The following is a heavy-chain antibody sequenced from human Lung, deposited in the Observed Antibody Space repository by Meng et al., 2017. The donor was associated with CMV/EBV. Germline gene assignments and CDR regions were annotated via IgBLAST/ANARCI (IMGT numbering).Heavy chain of an antibody. V-gene: IGHV1-2*02. Sequence: VQLVCAGAQEKTPGASMIASSSASSHTSRGNCVHWVRQPPGQGLEWVGWIYSNTGNTYYAYLKQRLVIAIDATSNQFFFLKLSMLTADDTAYYYSATRSYIGSDYWCQGTLVTVSS. D-gene: IGHD3-10*01. J-gene: IGHJ4*02. CDR3: ATRSYIGSDY. CDR1: SHTSRGNC. CDR2: IYSNTGNT.